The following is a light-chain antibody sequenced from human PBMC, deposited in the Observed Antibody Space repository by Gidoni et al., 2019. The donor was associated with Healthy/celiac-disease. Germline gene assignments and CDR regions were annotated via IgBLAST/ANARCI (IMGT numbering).Light chain of an antibody. J-gene: IGKJ2*01. Sequence: DIQMTQSPSSLSASVGDRVTITCRASQSISSYLNWYQQKPGKAPKLLIYAASSLQSGVPSRFSGSGSGTDFTLTISSLQPEDFATYYCQQSYRHRGYTFXQXTKLEIK. CDR2: AAS. CDR3: QQSYRHRGYT. CDR1: QSISSY. V-gene: IGKV1-39*01.